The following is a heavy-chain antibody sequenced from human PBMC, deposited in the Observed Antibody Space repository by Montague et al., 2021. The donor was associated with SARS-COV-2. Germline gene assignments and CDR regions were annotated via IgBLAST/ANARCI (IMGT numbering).Heavy chain of an antibody. V-gene: IGHV4-39*01. CDR2: IYYSGST. CDR3: ARRRTGREPRFDP. Sequence: SETLSLTCAVSGDSISTATYYWAWIRQPPGRGLEWIGNIYYSGSTMYNPSLRSRVTMSVDTSKNQFSLHLNLVTAADTAVYYCARRRTGREPRFDPWGQGTLVIVSS. D-gene: IGHD1-14*01. J-gene: IGHJ5*02. CDR1: GDSISTATYY.